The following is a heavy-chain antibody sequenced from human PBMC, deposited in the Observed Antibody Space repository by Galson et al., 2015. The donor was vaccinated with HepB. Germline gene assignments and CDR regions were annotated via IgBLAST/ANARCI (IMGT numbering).Heavy chain of an antibody. CDR1: GFTFDDYT. Sequence: SLRLSCAASGFTFDDYTMHWVRQAPGKGLEWVSLISWDGGSTYYADSVRGRFTISRDNSKNSLYLQMNSLRTEDTALYYCAKVGPLGTYFDYWGQGTLVTVSS. D-gene: IGHD1-1*01. CDR3: AKVGPLGTYFDY. V-gene: IGHV3-43*01. J-gene: IGHJ4*02. CDR2: ISWDGGST.